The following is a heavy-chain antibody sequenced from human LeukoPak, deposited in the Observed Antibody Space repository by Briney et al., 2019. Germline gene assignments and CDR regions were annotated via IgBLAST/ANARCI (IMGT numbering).Heavy chain of an antibody. CDR2: ISGSAGKI. D-gene: IGHD5-18*01. Sequence: PGGSLRLSCVASGFTFSNYAMSWVRQAPGKGLDWVSVISGSAGKIRYAGSVKGRFTISRDNSENTVYLQMNNPRAEDTAVYYCAGRVTGYSSGYVYWGQGTLVAISP. CDR3: AGRVTGYSSGYVY. CDR1: GFTFSNYA. J-gene: IGHJ4*02. V-gene: IGHV3-23*01.